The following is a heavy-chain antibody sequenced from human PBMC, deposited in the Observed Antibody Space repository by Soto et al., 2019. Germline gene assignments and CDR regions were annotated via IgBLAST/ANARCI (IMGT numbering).Heavy chain of an antibody. CDR3: ARQLGRYNWNLRSYDYYHMDV. V-gene: IGHV4-39*01. CDR2: IYYSGST. J-gene: IGHJ6*02. Sequence: SETLSLTCSVSGGSISSAIYYWGWIRQPPGKGLECIGTIYYSGSTSYNPSLKSRVTISVDTSKNQFSLKLSSVIAADTAVYYCARQLGRYNWNLRSYDYYHMDVWGQGTTVTVSS. CDR1: GGSISSAIYY. D-gene: IGHD1-7*01.